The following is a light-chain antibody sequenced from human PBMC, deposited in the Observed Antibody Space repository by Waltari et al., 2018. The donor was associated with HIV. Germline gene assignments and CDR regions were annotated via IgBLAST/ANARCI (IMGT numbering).Light chain of an antibody. CDR2: KDN. J-gene: IGLJ2*01. Sequence: SYELTQPPSVSVSPGQTARITCSGDALPNQYAYWYKQKPGQAPVLVIYKDNERPSGMPGRSSGSSSGTTVTLTISGVQAEDEADYYCQSADSSGTVVFGGGTKLTVL. V-gene: IGLV3-25*03. CDR3: QSADSSGTVV. CDR1: ALPNQY.